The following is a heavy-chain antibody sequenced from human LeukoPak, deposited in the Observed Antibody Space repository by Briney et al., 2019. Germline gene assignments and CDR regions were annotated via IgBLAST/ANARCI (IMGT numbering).Heavy chain of an antibody. J-gene: IGHJ4*02. CDR2: INAGNGNT. Sequence: GASVKVSCKASGYTFTSYTMHWVRQAPGQRLEWMGWINAGNGNTKYSQKFQGRVTITRDTSANIAYMELSSLRSEDTAVFYCATGSDSSGYYAIDYWGQGTLVTVSS. D-gene: IGHD3-22*01. CDR3: ATGSDSSGYYAIDY. V-gene: IGHV1-3*01. CDR1: GYTFTSYT.